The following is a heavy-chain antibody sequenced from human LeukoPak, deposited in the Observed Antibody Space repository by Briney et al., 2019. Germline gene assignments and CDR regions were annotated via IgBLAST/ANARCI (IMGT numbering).Heavy chain of an antibody. CDR3: ARDHPAVGGSTGYFQH. Sequence: GGSLRLSCAASGFTFSSYGMHWVRQAPGKGLEWVALISYDGTNYYYADSVKGRFTISRDNSKNTLYLQMNSLRAEDTAVYYCARDHPAVGGSTGYFQHWGQGTLVTVSS. V-gene: IGHV3-30*03. CDR1: GFTFSSYG. D-gene: IGHD6-19*01. J-gene: IGHJ1*01. CDR2: ISYDGTNY.